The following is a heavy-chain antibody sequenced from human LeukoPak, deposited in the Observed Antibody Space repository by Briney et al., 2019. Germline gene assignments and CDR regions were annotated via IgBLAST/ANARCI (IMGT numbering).Heavy chain of an antibody. Sequence: PGGSLKLSCAALGFTLGDYYMSWIRKAPGKGLEWVSYISGSGSTIYYADSVKGRFTISRDNAKNSLYLQMNSLRAEDTAVYYCASGLDDILTGYIYYWGQGTLVTVSS. CDR3: ASGLDDILTGYIYY. CDR1: GFTLGDYY. D-gene: IGHD3-9*01. CDR2: ISGSGSTI. V-gene: IGHV3-11*01. J-gene: IGHJ4*02.